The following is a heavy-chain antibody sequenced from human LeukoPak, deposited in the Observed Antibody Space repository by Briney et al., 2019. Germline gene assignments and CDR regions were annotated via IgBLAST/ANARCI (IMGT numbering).Heavy chain of an antibody. CDR3: ARGGYCSSTSCYPSWFDP. J-gene: IGHJ5*02. V-gene: IGHV3-48*01. D-gene: IGHD2-2*01. CDR1: GFTFSSYS. Sequence: GGSLRLSCAASGFTFSSYSMNWVRQAPGKGLEWVSYVSSGSSTIYYADSVKGRFTISRDNAKNSLYLQMNSLRAEDTAVYYCARGGYCSSTSCYPSWFDPWGQGTLVTVSS. CDR2: VSSGSSTI.